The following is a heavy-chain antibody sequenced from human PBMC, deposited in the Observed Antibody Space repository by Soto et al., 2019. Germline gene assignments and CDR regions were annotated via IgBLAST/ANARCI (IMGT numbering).Heavy chain of an antibody. J-gene: IGHJ4*02. CDR1: GFTFRNYW. Sequence: QLVESGGGLVQPGGSLRLSCAASGFTFRNYWMHWVRQAPGKGLVWVSRTDNDGSNNFYADSVKGRFTISRDNAKNTLSLQMNSLRAEDTAVYYGVRDDPHRRLWFGQGGLGTPVIVSS. CDR3: VRDDPHRRLWFGQ. D-gene: IGHD3-10*01. CDR2: TDNDGSNN. V-gene: IGHV3-74*01.